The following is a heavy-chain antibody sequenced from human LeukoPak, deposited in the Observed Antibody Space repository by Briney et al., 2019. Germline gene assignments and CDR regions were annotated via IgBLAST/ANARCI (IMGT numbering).Heavy chain of an antibody. J-gene: IGHJ4*02. CDR3: ASSSGWLDY. V-gene: IGHV3-48*01. Sequence: PGGSLRLSCTASGFTFNSYSMNWVRQAPGKGLEWISYITGTSSPIYYADSVKGRFTISRDNAKNSLYLQMNSLRAEDTAVYYCASSSGWLDYWGQGTLVTVSS. CDR2: ITGTSSPI. D-gene: IGHD6-19*01. CDR1: GFTFNSYS.